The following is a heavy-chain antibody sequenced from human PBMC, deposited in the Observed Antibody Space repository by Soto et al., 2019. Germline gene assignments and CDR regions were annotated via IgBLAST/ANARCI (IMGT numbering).Heavy chain of an antibody. V-gene: IGHV1-18*01. CDR1: GYTFPSYG. J-gene: IGHJ5*02. D-gene: IGHD6-6*01. CDR3: ARSSGSACWFDP. Sequence: QVQLVQSGAEVKKPGASVKVSCKASGYTFPSYGISWVRQAPGQGLEWMGWISAYNGHTNYAQKLQGRVTMNTGTATSTAYMEPRSLRSDDTAVYYCARSSGSACWFDPWGQGTLVTVSS. CDR2: ISAYNGHT.